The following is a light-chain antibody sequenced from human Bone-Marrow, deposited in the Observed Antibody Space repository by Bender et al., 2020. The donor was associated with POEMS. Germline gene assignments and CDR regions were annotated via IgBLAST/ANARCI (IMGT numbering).Light chain of an antibody. V-gene: IGLV2-23*02. J-gene: IGLJ2*01. CDR2: EVN. CDR1: SSDVGSYNL. CDR3: CSYTGSTTFVI. Sequence: QSALTQPASVSGSPGQSITISCTGSSSDVGSYNLVSWYQQHPGKAPKLLIFEVNKRPSRVSNRFSGSKSGNTASLTISGLQADDEADYYCCSYTGSTTFVIFGGGTKLTVV.